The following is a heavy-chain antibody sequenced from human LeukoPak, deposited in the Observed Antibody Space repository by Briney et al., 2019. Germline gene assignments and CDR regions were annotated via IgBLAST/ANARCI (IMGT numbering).Heavy chain of an antibody. CDR2: ISSNGGST. J-gene: IGHJ4*02. CDR3: ASQDIVATGPPRY. D-gene: IGHD5-12*01. Sequence: GGSLRLSCAASGFTFSSYAMHWVRQAPGKGLEYVSAISSNGGSTYYANSVKGRFTISRDNSKNTLYLQMGSLRAEDMAVYYCASQDIVATGPPRYWGQGTLVTVSS. CDR1: GFTFSSYA. V-gene: IGHV3-64*01.